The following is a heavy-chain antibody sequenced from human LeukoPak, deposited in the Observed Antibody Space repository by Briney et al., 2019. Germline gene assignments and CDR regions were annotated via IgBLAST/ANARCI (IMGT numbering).Heavy chain of an antibody. CDR2: INTCNGKT. J-gene: IGHJ4*02. D-gene: IGHD6-19*01. CDR1: GYTFTNYG. CDR3: ARVPKKWLALYYFDY. V-gene: IGHV1-18*01. Sequence: ASVKVSCKASGYTFTNYGLSWVRQAPGHGLEWMGWINTCNGKTTYAPRFEGRLTMTTDTSTGTAYMDLRSLISDDTAVYYCARVPKKWLALYYFDYWGQGTLVTVSS.